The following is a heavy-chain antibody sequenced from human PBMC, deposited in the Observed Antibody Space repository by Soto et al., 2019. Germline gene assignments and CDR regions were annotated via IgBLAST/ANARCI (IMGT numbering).Heavy chain of an antibody. CDR3: ARATGADKEDY. J-gene: IGHJ4*02. CDR1: GFTFSSFW. V-gene: IGHV3-7*04. D-gene: IGHD3-10*01. Sequence: GGSLRLSCAAAGFTFSSFWMSWVRQAPGRGLEWVGNIKEDGSEKYYVDSVNGRFTVSRDNAKNSLYLQMNSLRAEDTAVYYCARATGADKEDYWGQGT. CDR2: IKEDGSEK.